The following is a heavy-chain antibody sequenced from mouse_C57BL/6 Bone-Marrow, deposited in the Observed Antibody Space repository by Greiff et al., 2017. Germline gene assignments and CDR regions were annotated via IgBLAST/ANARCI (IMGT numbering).Heavy chain of an antibody. CDR1: GFSLTSYG. D-gene: IGHD2-5*01. CDR3: APYRNYPYAMDY. J-gene: IGHJ4*01. CDR2: IWSGGST. Sequence: QVHVKQSGPGLVQPSQSLSITCTVSGFSLTSYGVHWVRQPPGKGLEWLGVIWSGGSTDSTAAFISRMGISKDNSKIQVFFKMNSLKTDDTAIYYCAPYRNYPYAMDYWGQGTSVTVSS. V-gene: IGHV2-4*01.